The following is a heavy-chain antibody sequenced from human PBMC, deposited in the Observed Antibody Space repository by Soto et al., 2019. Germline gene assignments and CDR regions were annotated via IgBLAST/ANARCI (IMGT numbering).Heavy chain of an antibody. V-gene: IGHV3-13*01. CDR1: GFTFSSYD. Sequence: GGSLRLSCAASGFTFSSYDMHWVRQATGKGLEWVSAIGTAGDTYYPGSVKGRFTISRENAKNSLYLQMNSLRAGDTAVYYCARGSVRGNYYYYMDVWGKGTTVTVSS. CDR3: ARGSVRGNYYYYMDV. J-gene: IGHJ6*03. D-gene: IGHD3-10*02. CDR2: IGTAGDT.